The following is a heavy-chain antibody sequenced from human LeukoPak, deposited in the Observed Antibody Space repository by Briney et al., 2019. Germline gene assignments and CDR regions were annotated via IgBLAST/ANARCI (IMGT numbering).Heavy chain of an antibody. Sequence: PGGSLRLSCAASGFKFDDYGMSWVRQAPGKGLQWVSYISSSGSAIYYADSVKGRFTISRDNAKSSLYLQMNSLRAEDTAVYYCAGGTRDSGLKWGPGTSVTVSS. J-gene: IGHJ4*02. CDR3: AGGTRDSGLK. D-gene: IGHD6-19*01. CDR1: GFKFDDYG. CDR2: ISSSGSAI. V-gene: IGHV3-48*04.